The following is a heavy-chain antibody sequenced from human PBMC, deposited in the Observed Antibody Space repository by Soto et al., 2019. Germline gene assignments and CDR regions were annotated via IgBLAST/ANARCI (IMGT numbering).Heavy chain of an antibody. V-gene: IGHV4-34*01. CDR1: GGSFSGYY. D-gene: IGHD6-19*01. J-gene: IGHJ4*02. CDR2: INHSGST. CDR3: ARVVAGY. Sequence: QVQLQQWGAGLLKPSETLSLTCAVYGGSFSGYYWSWIRQPPGKGLEWIGEINHSGSTNYNPSLKRRVTISVDTFKNQFSLKLSSVTAADTSVYYCARVVAGYWGQGTLVTVSS.